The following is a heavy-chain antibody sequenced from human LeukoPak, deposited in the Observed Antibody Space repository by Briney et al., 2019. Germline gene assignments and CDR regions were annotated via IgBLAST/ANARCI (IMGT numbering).Heavy chain of an antibody. D-gene: IGHD6-13*01. V-gene: IGHV4-39*01. CDR1: GGSISSSSYY. J-gene: IGHJ4*02. CDR2: IDYSGST. CDR3: ARQYSSSWSRGEIDY. Sequence: SETLSLTCTVSGGSISSSSYYWGWIRQPPGKGLEWIGSIDYSGSTYYNPSLKSRVTISVDTSKNQFSLKLSSVTAADTAVYYCARQYSSSWSRGEIDYWGQGTLVTVSS.